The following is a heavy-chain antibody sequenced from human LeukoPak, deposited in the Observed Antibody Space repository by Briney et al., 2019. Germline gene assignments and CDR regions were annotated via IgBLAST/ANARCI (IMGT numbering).Heavy chain of an antibody. CDR2: ISYSGST. V-gene: IGHV4-39*01. Sequence: SETLSLTCTVSGGSISSTSSYWGWIRQPPGKGLEWIGSISYSGSTYYNPSLKSRVTISVDTSKNQFSLKLSSVTAADTAVYYCARRSGSAADYWGQGTLVTVSS. CDR1: GGSISSTSSY. D-gene: IGHD1-26*01. J-gene: IGHJ4*02. CDR3: ARRSGSAADY.